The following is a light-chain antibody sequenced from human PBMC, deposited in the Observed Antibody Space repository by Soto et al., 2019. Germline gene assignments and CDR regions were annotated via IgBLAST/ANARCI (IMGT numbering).Light chain of an antibody. CDR1: SSDIGGYNY. V-gene: IGLV2-14*01. CDR3: SSYTSSTTWV. CDR2: RVT. J-gene: IGLJ2*01. Sequence: QSVLIQPASVSGSPGQSITISCTGTSSDIGGYNYVSWFQQHPGTAPKLIIYRVTDRPSGVSNRFSGSKSGNTASLTISGLQAGDEADYFCSSYTSSTTWVFGGGTKLTVL.